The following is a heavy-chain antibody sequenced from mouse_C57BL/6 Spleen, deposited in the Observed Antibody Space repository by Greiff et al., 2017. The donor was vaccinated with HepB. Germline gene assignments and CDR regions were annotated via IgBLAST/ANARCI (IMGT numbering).Heavy chain of an antibody. D-gene: IGHD2-5*01. CDR1: GFNIKDYY. J-gene: IGHJ3*01. CDR2: IDPEDGET. CDR3: ASYYSNSPAWFAY. V-gene: IGHV14-2*01. Sequence: VHVKQSGAELVKPGASVKLSCTASGFNIKDYYMHWVKQRTEQGLEWIGRIDPEDGETKYAPKFQGKATITADTSSNTAYLQLSSLTSEDTAVYYCASYYSNSPAWFAYWGQGTLVTVSA.